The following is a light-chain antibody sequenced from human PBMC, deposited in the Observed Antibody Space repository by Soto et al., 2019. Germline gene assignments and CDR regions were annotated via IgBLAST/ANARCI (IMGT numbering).Light chain of an antibody. CDR1: HDIGNS. J-gene: IGKJ3*01. CDR3: QKSDHLPL. CDR2: DEY. Sequence: DIQMTQSPSSVAASVGDTVTITCQASHDIGNSLNWYQDKPGQDPNPVIYDEYNLETGVPSTFSGSGYGTDFTFTISSLRPEDIATYYCQKSDHLPLFGPGTKVDNK. V-gene: IGKV1-33*01.